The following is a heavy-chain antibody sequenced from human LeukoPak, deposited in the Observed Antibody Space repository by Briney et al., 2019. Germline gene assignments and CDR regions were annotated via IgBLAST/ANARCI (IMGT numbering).Heavy chain of an antibody. V-gene: IGHV4-39*01. Sequence: SETLSLTCTVSGGSISSSSYYWGWIRQPPGKGLEWIGSTYYSGSTYYNPSLKSRVTISVDTSKNQFSLKLSSVTAADTAVYYCARDYYYDSKLKFDYWGQGTLVTVSS. J-gene: IGHJ4*02. CDR2: TYYSGST. CDR1: GGSISSSSYY. CDR3: ARDYYYDSKLKFDY. D-gene: IGHD3-22*01.